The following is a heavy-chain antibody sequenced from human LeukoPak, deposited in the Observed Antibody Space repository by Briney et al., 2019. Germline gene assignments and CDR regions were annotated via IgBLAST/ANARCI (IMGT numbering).Heavy chain of an antibody. Sequence: PGGSLRLSCAASGFTFSSYSMNWVRQAPGKGLEWVSAISGSGGSTYYADSVKGRFTISRDNSKNTLYLQMNSLRAEDTAVYYCAKDLRGSGWYYFDYWGQGTLVTVSS. CDR1: GFTFSSYS. V-gene: IGHV3-23*01. CDR3: AKDLRGSGWYYFDY. CDR2: ISGSGGST. J-gene: IGHJ4*02. D-gene: IGHD6-19*01.